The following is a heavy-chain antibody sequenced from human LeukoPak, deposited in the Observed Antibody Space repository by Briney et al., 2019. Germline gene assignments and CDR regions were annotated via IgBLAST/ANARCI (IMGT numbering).Heavy chain of an antibody. Sequence: PGGSLRLSCAASGFTFSSYAMSWVRQAPGKGLEWVSAISGSGGSTYYADSVKGRFTISRDNSKNTLYLQMSSLRAEDTAVYYCARGRPQQQPEKTHDHWGQGTLVTVSS. CDR1: GFTFSSYA. D-gene: IGHD6-13*01. CDR3: ARGRPQQQPEKTHDH. CDR2: ISGSGGST. J-gene: IGHJ4*02. V-gene: IGHV3-23*01.